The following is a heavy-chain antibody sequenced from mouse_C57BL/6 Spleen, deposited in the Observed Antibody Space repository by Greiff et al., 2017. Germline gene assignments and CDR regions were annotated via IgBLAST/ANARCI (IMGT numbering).Heavy chain of an antibody. CDR3: ARDENTVVAPHNYCAMDY. Sequence: QVQLQQPGAELVRPGTSVKLSCKASGYTFTSYWMHWVKQRPGQGLEWIGVIDPSDSYTNYNQKFKGKATLTVDTSSSTAYMQLSSLTSEDSTVYYCARDENTVVAPHNYCAMDYWGQGTSVTVSS. CDR2: IDPSDSYT. V-gene: IGHV1-59*01. CDR1: GYTFTSYW. D-gene: IGHD1-1*01. J-gene: IGHJ4*01.